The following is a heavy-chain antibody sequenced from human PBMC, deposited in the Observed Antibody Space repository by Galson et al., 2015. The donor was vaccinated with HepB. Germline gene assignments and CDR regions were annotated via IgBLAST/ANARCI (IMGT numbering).Heavy chain of an antibody. CDR1: GFTFSSYA. CDR3: AKDRAESSGCDTDDAFDI. CDR2: ISGSGGST. V-gene: IGHV3-23*01. D-gene: IGHD6-19*01. J-gene: IGHJ3*02. Sequence: SLRLSCAASGFTFSSYAMSWVRQAPGKGLEWVSAISGSGGSTYYADSVKGRFTISRDNSKNTLYLQMNSLRAEDTAVYYCAKDRAESSGCDTDDAFDIWGQGTMVTVSS.